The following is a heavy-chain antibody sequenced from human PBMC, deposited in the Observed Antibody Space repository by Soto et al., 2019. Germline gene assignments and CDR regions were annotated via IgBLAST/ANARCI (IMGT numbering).Heavy chain of an antibody. CDR1: GFTFSDYY. CDR2: ISSSGSTI. J-gene: IGHJ6*03. D-gene: IGHD6-6*01. Sequence: QVQLVESGGGLVKPGGSLRLSCAASGFTFSDYYMSWIRQAPGKGLEWVSYISSSGSTIYYADSVKGRFTISRDNAKNSLYLQMNSLGAEDTAVDYCASLVLEAYYYYYYMDVWGKGTTVTVSS. CDR3: ASLVLEAYYYYYYMDV. V-gene: IGHV3-11*01.